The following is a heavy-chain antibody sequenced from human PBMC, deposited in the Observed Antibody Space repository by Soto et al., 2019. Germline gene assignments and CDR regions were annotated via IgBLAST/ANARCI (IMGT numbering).Heavy chain of an antibody. CDR1: AFTPRGSD. CDR2: LGAADDP. CDR3: ARAYSGRLPRRADYYYAMDV. J-gene: IGHJ6*02. Sequence: PGGALRLSCAASAFTPRGSDMHWVRPPKGKGLGWVSALGAADDPYYLGSVKGRFTISRENAKNSLYLQMNNLRAGDTAVYYCARAYSGRLPRRADYYYAMDVWGQGTTVTVSS. V-gene: IGHV3-13*05. D-gene: IGHD2-15*01.